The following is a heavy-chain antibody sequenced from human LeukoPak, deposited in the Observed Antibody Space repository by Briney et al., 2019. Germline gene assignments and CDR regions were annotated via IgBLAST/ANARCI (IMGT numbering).Heavy chain of an antibody. CDR2: ISAYNGNT. D-gene: IGHD6-13*01. CDR1: GYAFTSYG. CDR3: ARDGIIAAAGIKDY. Sequence: ASVKVSCKASGYAFTSYGISWVRQAPGQGLEWMGWISAYNGNTNYAQKLQGRVTMTTDTSTSTAYMELRSLRSDDTAVYYCARDGIIAAAGIKDYWGQGTLVTVSS. J-gene: IGHJ4*02. V-gene: IGHV1-18*04.